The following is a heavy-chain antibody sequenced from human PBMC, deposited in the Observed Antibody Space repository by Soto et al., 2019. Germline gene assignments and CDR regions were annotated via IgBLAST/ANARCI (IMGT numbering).Heavy chain of an antibody. V-gene: IGHV3-74*01. CDR3: ARVVSIGWFDP. J-gene: IGHJ5*02. Sequence: GGSLRLSCVASGLTFSTYWMHWVRQAPGKGLMWVSRINSDGSRTSYADSVRGRFTISRDNAKNTLHLEMKSLRADDTAVYYCARVVSIGWFDPWGQGTQVTVSS. CDR1: GLTFSTYW. CDR2: INSDGSRT.